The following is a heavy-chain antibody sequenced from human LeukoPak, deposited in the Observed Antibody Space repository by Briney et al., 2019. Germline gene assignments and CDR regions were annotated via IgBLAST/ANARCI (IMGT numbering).Heavy chain of an antibody. Sequence: SETLSLTCTVSGGSISSYCWSWIRQPPGKGLEWIGYIYYSGSTNYNPSLKSRVTISVDTSKNQFSLKLSSVTAADTAVYYCAREYSSSWSPFDYWGQGTLVTVSS. CDR1: GGSISSYC. CDR3: AREYSSSWSPFDY. J-gene: IGHJ4*02. CDR2: IYYSGST. D-gene: IGHD6-13*01. V-gene: IGHV4-59*12.